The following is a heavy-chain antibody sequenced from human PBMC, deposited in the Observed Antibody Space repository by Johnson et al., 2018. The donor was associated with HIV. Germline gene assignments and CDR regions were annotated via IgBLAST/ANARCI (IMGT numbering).Heavy chain of an antibody. Sequence: VQLVESGGGLVQPGGSLRLSCAASGFTFSSYWMSWVRQAPGKGLEWVANIKQDGSEIYFVDSVRGRFTISRDNSKNTLYLQMDNLRVEDTAIYYCARDGESQRLPLGDAFDVWGQGTLVTGSS. CDR2: IKQDGSEI. J-gene: IGHJ3*01. V-gene: IGHV3-7*01. CDR3: ARDGESQRLPLGDAFDV. CDR1: GFTFSSYW. D-gene: IGHD6-25*01.